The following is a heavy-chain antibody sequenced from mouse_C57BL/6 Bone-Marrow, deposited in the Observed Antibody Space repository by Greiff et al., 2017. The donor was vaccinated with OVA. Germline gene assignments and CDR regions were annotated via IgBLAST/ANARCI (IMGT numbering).Heavy chain of an antibody. CDR2: IRSKSNNYAT. CDR1: GFSFNTYA. V-gene: IGHV10-1*01. D-gene: IGHD1-1*01. Sequence: EVQRVEPGGGLVQPKGSLKLSCAASGFSFNTYAMNWVRQAPGKGLEWVARIRSKSNNYATYYADSVKDRFNISGDDSVSMLYLQMNNLKTEDTAMYYCVRTGDYYDSSPYAMDYWGQGTTVTVSS. CDR3: VRTGDYYDSSPYAMDY. J-gene: IGHJ4*01.